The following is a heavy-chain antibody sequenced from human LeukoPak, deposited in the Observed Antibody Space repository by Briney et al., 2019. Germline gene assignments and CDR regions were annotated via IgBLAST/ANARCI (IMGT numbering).Heavy chain of an antibody. D-gene: IGHD5-12*01. CDR1: GFTFSSYG. V-gene: IGHV3-33*01. J-gene: IGHJ4*02. CDR2: IWYDGSNK. CDR3: ARDTRGYSGYDLGY. Sequence: GGSLRLSCAASGFTFSSYGMHWVRQAPGKGLEWVAVIWYDGSNKYYADSVKGRFTIYRDNSKNTLYLQMNSLRAEDTAVYYCARDTRGYSGYDLGYWGQGTLVTVSS.